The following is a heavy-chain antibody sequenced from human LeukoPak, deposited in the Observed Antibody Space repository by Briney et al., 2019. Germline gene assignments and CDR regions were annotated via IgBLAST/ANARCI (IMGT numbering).Heavy chain of an antibody. D-gene: IGHD2-15*01. Sequence: SVKVSCKASGGTFSSYAISWVRQAPGQGLGWMGGIIPIFGTANYAQKFQGRVTITTDESTSTAYMELSSLRSEDTAVYYCARVDCSGGSCYRPFFDYWGQGTLVTVSS. CDR1: GGTFSSYA. V-gene: IGHV1-69*05. CDR2: IIPIFGTA. CDR3: ARVDCSGGSCYRPFFDY. J-gene: IGHJ4*02.